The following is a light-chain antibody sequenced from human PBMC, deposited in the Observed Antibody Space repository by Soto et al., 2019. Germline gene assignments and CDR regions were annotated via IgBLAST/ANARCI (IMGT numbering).Light chain of an antibody. CDR1: QGVANY. J-gene: IGKJ1*01. V-gene: IGKV1-27*01. CDR3: QHYRSAQMT. CDR2: GVS. Sequence: DIQMTQSPSSLSASVGDRVTITCRASQGVANYLGWYQQKPGKVPKALIYGVSTLQSGVPSRFSGSGSDTDFTLTISSLQPEDAATYYCQHYRSAQMTFVQGTKVEIK.